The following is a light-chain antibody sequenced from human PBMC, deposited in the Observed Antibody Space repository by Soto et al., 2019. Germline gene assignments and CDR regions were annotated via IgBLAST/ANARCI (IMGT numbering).Light chain of an antibody. V-gene: IGLV2-14*01. J-gene: IGLJ1*01. CDR2: EVS. Sequence: QSALTQPASVSGSPGQSITISCTGTSSDVGGYNYVSWYQQHPGKAPKSMIYEVSNRPSGVSNRFSGSKSGNTASLTISGLQAEDEADYYCSSYTSSSTPYVFGTGTKVTVL. CDR3: SSYTSSSTPYV. CDR1: SSDVGGYNY.